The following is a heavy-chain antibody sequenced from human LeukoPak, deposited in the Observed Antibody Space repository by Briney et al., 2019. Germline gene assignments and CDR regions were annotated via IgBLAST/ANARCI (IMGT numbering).Heavy chain of an antibody. CDR1: GYRFTTYL. CDR2: IQPADSQT. D-gene: IGHD1-1*01. Sequence: GESLKISCMGSGYRFTTYLIDGVRPVPGKGLEWMGLIQPADSQTRYNPSFQGQVTLSDDNSINTAYLQWSSLRPSDTAIYYCARRLRTGGFDIWGQGTEVTVSS. CDR3: ARRLRTGGFDI. J-gene: IGHJ3*02. V-gene: IGHV5-51*01.